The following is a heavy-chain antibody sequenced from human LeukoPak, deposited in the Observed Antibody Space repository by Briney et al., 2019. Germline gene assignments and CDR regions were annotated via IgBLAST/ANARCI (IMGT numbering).Heavy chain of an antibody. Sequence: SETLSLTCTVSGVSISNYFWSWIRQPAGKGLEWIGRIYTSGTTNYNPSLKSRVTMSVDTSKNQFSLRLRSVTAADTAVYYCVRGQGHCSGGTCYSKWVDCWGQGTLVTVSS. V-gene: IGHV4-4*07. D-gene: IGHD2-15*01. CDR2: IYTSGTT. CDR3: VRGQGHCSGGTCYSKWVDC. CDR1: GVSISNYF. J-gene: IGHJ4*02.